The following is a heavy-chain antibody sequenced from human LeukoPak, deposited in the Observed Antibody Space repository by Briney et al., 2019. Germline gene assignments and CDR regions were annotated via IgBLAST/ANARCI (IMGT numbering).Heavy chain of an antibody. J-gene: IGHJ4*02. V-gene: IGHV3-30*02. Sequence: PGGSLRLSCAASGFTFSSYGMHWVRQAPGKGLEWVAFIRYEGSNKYYADSVKGRFTISRDNSKNTLYLQMNSLRAEDTAVYYCAKLEKYGNIVVVVAAIPLGYWGQGTLVTASS. CDR2: IRYEGSNK. CDR1: GFTFSSYG. D-gene: IGHD2-15*01. CDR3: AKLEKYGNIVVVVAAIPLGY.